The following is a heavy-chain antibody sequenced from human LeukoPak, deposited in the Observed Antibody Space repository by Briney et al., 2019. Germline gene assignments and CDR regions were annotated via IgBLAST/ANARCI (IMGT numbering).Heavy chain of an antibody. CDR3: ARDRAWLQFDY. CDR1: GFIFSSTW. D-gene: IGHD5-24*01. V-gene: IGHV3-7*01. CDR2: IKGDGSEK. Sequence: GSLRLSCAASGFIFSSTWMNWVRQAPGKGLEWVANIKGDGSEKYYVDSVKGRFSISRDNAKNSLYLQMNSLRAEDTAVYYCARDRAWLQFDYWGQGILVTVSS. J-gene: IGHJ4*02.